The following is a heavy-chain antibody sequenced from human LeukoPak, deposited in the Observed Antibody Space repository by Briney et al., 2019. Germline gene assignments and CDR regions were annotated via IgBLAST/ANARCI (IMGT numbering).Heavy chain of an antibody. D-gene: IGHD1-14*01. CDR1: GFTFEDYA. CDR2: ISGNGNNI. V-gene: IGHV3-43*02. CDR3: VRENHGSFDY. Sequence: GGSLRLSCAASGFTFEDYAMHWVRQGPGKGLEWVSLISGNGNNIYYADSVKGRFTISRDNSKNSLYLQMNSLRADDTAVYYCVRENHGSFDYWGRGSLVTVSS. J-gene: IGHJ4*02.